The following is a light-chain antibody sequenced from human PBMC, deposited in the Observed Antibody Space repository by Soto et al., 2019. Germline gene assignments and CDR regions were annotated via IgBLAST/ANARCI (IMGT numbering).Light chain of an antibody. V-gene: IGLV2-8*01. J-gene: IGLJ1*01. CDR3: SSYAGSDTPFV. CDR1: SSDVGGYNY. CDR2: EVS. Sequence: QSVLTQPPSASGSPGQSGTISCTGTSSDVGGYNYVSWYQQHPGKAPKLMIYEVSKRPSGVPDRFSGSKSGNTASLTVSGLQAEDEADYYCSSYAGSDTPFVLGTGTKLTVL.